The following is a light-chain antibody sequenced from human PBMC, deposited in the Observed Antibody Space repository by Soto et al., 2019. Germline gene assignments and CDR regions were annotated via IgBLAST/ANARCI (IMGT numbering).Light chain of an antibody. CDR1: QSVSNNY. J-gene: IGKJ1*01. V-gene: IGKV3-20*01. CDR3: QQSYNTPRT. CDR2: GAS. Sequence: EIVLTQSPGTLSLSPGERATLSCRASQSVSNNYLAWYQQKPGQAPRLLIYGASNRATGIPDRFSGSGSGTSFTLTISSLQPEDFATYYCQQSYNTPRTFGQGTKVDIK.